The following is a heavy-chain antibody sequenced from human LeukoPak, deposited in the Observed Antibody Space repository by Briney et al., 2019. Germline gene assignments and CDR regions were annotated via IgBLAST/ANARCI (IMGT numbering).Heavy chain of an antibody. CDR3: AKGSGNGYGSGPFDY. CDR2: ISYDGSNK. CDR1: GFTFSSYA. Sequence: QPGGSLRLSCAASGFTFSSYAMHWVRQAPGKGLEWVAIISYDGSNKYYADSVKGRFTISRDNSKNTVSLQMSSLRAEDTALYYCAKGSGNGYGSGPFDYWGQGTLVTVSS. J-gene: IGHJ4*02. V-gene: IGHV3-30*04. D-gene: IGHD3-10*01.